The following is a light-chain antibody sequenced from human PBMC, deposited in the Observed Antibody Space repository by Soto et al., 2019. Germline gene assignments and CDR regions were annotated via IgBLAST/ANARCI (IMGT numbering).Light chain of an antibody. CDR1: SSDVGGYNY. Sequence: HSVRTQSRSVSGSPGQVVTISCTGTSSDVGGYNYVSWYQQHPGKAPKLMIYDVSKRPSGVPDRFSGSKSGNTASLTISGLQAEDEADYYCCSYAGSYTKGFGTGTKVTV. V-gene: IGLV2-11*01. J-gene: IGLJ1*01. CDR2: DVS. CDR3: CSYAGSYTKG.